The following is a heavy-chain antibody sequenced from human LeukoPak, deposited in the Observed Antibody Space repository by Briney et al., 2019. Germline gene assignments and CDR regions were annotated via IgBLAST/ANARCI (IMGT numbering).Heavy chain of an antibody. J-gene: IGHJ4*02. CDR1: GGSFSGYY. CDR2: INHSGST. D-gene: IGHD5-24*01. V-gene: IGHV4-34*01. Sequence: SETLSLTCAVYGGSFSGYYWSWIRQPPGKGLEWIGEINHSGSTNYNPSLKSRVTISVDTSKNQFSLKLSSVTAADTAVYHCARRGDGYNRDYWGQGTLVTVSS. CDR3: ARRGDGYNRDY.